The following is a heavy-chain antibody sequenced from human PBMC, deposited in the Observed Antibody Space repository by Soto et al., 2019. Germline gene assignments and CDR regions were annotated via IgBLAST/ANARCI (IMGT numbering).Heavy chain of an antibody. J-gene: IGHJ4*02. CDR3: ARDTEQLVDY. CDR2: ISSSSSYI. D-gene: IGHD6-13*01. CDR1: GFTFSSYS. Sequence: EVQLVESGGGLVKPGGSLRLSCAASGFTFSSYSMNWVRQAPGKGLEWVSSISSSSSYIYYADLVKGRFTISRDNAKNSLYLQMNSLRAEDTAVYYCARDTEQLVDYWGQGTLVTVSS. V-gene: IGHV3-21*01.